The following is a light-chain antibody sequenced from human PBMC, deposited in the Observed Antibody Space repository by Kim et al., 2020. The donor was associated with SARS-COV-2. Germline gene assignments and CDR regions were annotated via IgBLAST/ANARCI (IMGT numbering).Light chain of an antibody. J-gene: IGLJ3*02. Sequence: QSALTQPASVSGSPGQSITISCTGTSSDVGGYNYVSWYQQHPGKAPKLMIYDVSKRPPGVSNRFSGSKSGNTASLTISGLQAEDEADYYCSSYTSSSTPSWVFGGGTQLTVL. CDR2: DVS. CDR3: SSYTSSSTPSWV. V-gene: IGLV2-14*01. CDR1: SSDVGGYNY.